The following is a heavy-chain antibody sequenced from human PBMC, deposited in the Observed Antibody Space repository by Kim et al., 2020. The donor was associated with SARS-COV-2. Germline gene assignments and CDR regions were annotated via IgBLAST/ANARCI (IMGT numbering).Heavy chain of an antibody. CDR1: GFTFNTYA. V-gene: IGHV3-23*01. CDR3: APGYDSGWYLYYYYGLDA. CDR2: ISGSGDGT. D-gene: IGHD6-13*01. Sequence: GGSLRLSCAASGFTFNTYAMSWVRQAPGKGLEWVSGISGSGDGTYYEDPVKGRFTISRDNSKNTVYLQMNSLRVEDTAVYYCAPGYDSGWYLYYYYGLDAWAQGITVTVSS. J-gene: IGHJ6*02.